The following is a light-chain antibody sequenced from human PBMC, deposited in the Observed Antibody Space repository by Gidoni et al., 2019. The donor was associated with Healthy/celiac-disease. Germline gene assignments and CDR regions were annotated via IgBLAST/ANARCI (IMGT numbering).Light chain of an antibody. V-gene: IGKV3-11*01. Sequence: EIVLTQSPATLSLSPGERATLSCRASQSDSSDLAWYQQKPGQAPRLLIYDASNRATGIPARFSGSGSGTDFTLTISSLEPEDFAVYYCQQRSNWPPITFGQGTRLEIK. J-gene: IGKJ5*01. CDR2: DAS. CDR3: QQRSNWPPIT. CDR1: QSDSSD.